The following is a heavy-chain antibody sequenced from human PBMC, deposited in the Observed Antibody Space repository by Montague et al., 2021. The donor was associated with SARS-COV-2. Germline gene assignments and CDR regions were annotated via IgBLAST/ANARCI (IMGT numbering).Heavy chain of an antibody. Sequence: SETLSLTCAISGGSFSNYYWSWIRQPPGKGLEWIGYIYYSGSTNYNPSLKSRVTISVDTSKNQFSLKLSSVTAAGTAVYYCARGFDYWGQGTLVTVSS. CDR1: GGSFSNYY. J-gene: IGHJ4*02. CDR3: ARGFDY. CDR2: IYYSGST. V-gene: IGHV4-59*08.